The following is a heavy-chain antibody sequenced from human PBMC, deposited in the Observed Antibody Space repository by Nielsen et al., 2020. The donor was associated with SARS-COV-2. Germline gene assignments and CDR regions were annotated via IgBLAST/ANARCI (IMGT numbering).Heavy chain of an antibody. CDR3: VRIDMATISVDY. J-gene: IGHJ4*02. D-gene: IGHD5-24*01. V-gene: IGHV4-59*01. CDR2: LYYSGST. CDR1: GGSISGYY. Sequence: SETLSLTCTVSGGSISGYYWSWIRQPPGEGLEWIGYLYYSGSTLYNPSLKSRVTISVDTSKNQFSLKVNSVTAADTAVYYCVRIDMATISVDYWGRGTLVTVSS.